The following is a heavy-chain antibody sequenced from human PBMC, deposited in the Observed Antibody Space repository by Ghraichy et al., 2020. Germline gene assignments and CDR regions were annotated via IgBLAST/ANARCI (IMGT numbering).Heavy chain of an antibody. CDR1: GYTFTSYD. CDR3: ARGPGAVLKGRNWFDP. J-gene: IGHJ5*02. CDR2: MNPNSGNT. Sequence: ASVKVSCKASGYTFTSYDINWVRQATGQGLEWMGWMNPNSGNTGYAQKFQGRVTMTRNTSISTAYMELSSLRSEDTAVYYCARGPGAVLKGRNWFDPWGQGTLVTVSS. V-gene: IGHV1-8*01. D-gene: IGHD3-10*01.